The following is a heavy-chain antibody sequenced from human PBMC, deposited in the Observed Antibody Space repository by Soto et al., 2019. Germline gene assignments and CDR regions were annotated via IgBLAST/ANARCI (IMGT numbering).Heavy chain of an antibody. Sequence: GASVKVSCKAPGGTFKNNGIGWVRQAPGQGLEWMGGIIPVFGTTNYAQKFQGRLTITADDFTSTVYMELSRLRYEDTAVYYRARENGVAVATIPYYFDYWGPGTLVTV. D-gene: IGHD5-12*01. CDR1: GGTFKNNG. CDR2: IIPVFGTT. V-gene: IGHV1-69*13. CDR3: ARENGVAVATIPYYFDY. J-gene: IGHJ4*02.